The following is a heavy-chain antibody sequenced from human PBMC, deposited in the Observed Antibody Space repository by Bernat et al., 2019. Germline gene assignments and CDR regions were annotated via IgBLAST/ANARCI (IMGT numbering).Heavy chain of an antibody. Sequence: QVQLVESGGGVVQPGRSLRLSCAASGFTFSSYGMHWVRQAPGKGLEGVAVIWYDGSNNYYADSVKGRLTISRDNSKNTLYLQMNSLRAEDTAVYYCARDGPRYCSGGSCYPYYWGQGTLVTVSS. J-gene: IGHJ4*02. CDR2: IWYDGSNN. V-gene: IGHV3-33*01. CDR1: GFTFSSYG. CDR3: ARDGPRYCSGGSCYPYY. D-gene: IGHD2-15*01.